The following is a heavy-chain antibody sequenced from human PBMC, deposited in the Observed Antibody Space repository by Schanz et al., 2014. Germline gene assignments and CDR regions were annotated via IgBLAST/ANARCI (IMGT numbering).Heavy chain of an antibody. J-gene: IGHJ4*02. Sequence: QVQLIQSGAEVKKPGASVKVSCTASGYTFTSYDINWVRKAPGQGLEWWGWMNPNSGNPGFAQKFRGRVTIARNASMSTTYIELHIQTSEDTAVYFDARGRAFDYWGQGTLVTVSS. CDR3: ARGRAFDY. CDR1: GYTFTSYD. CDR2: MNPNSGNP. V-gene: IGHV1-8*01.